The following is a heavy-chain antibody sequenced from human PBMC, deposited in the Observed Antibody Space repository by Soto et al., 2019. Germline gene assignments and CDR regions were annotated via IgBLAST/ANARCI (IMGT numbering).Heavy chain of an antibody. V-gene: IGHV4-39*01. J-gene: IGHJ6*03. Sequence: QLQLQESGPGLVKPSETLSLTCTVSGGSISSSSYYWGWIRQPPGKGLEWIGSIYYSGSTYYNPSLKSRVTISVDTSKNQFSLKLSSVTAADTAVYYCARLAAAGTRVYYYYYMDVWGKRTTVTVSS. CDR1: GGSISSSSYY. CDR2: IYYSGST. D-gene: IGHD6-13*01. CDR3: ARLAAAGTRVYYYYYMDV.